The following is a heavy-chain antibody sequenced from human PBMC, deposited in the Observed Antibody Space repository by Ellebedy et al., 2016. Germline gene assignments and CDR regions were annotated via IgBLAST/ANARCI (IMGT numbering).Heavy chain of an antibody. D-gene: IGHD3-3*01. J-gene: IGHJ4*02. Sequence: SETLSLTCSVSGASIKNDYWSWIRQSPGKGLEWIGYIYYSGTTNYSPSLRSRVTISVDTSKNQVSLKLSSVTTADTAIYYCARDTFGGWSGFDYWGQGILVTVSS. CDR3: ARDTFGGWSGFDY. CDR1: GASIKNDY. V-gene: IGHV4-59*12. CDR2: IYYSGTT.